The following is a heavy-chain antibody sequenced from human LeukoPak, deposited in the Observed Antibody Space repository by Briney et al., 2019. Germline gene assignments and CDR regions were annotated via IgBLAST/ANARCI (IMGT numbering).Heavy chain of an antibody. V-gene: IGHV1-24*01. CDR2: FDPGDGET. Sequence: GASVKVSCKVSGYTLTELSMHWVRQAPGKGLEWVGVFDPGDGETIYAQKFQGRVTMTEDTSTDTAYMELSSLRSEDTAVYYCATDKQLLVPTNHPPTYGMDVWGKGTTVTVSS. CDR1: GYTLTELS. J-gene: IGHJ6*04. CDR3: ATDKQLLVPTNHPPTYGMDV. D-gene: IGHD2-15*01.